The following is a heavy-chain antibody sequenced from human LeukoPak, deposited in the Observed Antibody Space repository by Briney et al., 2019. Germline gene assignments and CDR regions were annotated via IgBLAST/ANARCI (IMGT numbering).Heavy chain of an antibody. J-gene: IGHJ4*02. D-gene: IGHD1-26*01. CDR1: GYTFTGYY. CDR2: INPNSGGR. V-gene: IGHV1-2*02. Sequence: ASVQVTRKASGYTFTGYYMHGLRQAPAQGLEWMGCINPNSGGRNYAQKFQGRVSMTRDTSISTDYMELSRLRSDDTAVYYCERVTGNWGLLRFDYWGQGTLVTVSS. CDR3: ERVTGNWGLLRFDY.